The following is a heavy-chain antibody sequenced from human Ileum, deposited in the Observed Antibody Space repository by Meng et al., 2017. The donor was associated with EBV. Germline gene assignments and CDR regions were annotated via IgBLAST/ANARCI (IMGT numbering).Heavy chain of an antibody. CDR2: IDQSGYT. Sequence: VRLQQVGTGLLKPSETLSLSCAVYGGSLNDYYWTWLRQPPGKGLEWIGEIDQSGYTKFNPSLSSRATISRDTSNNQFSLRLNSVTAADTALYYCARYGRCNGNSFYCFDPWGQGTLVTVSS. CDR1: GGSLNDYY. V-gene: IGHV4-34*01. D-gene: IGHD4-23*01. J-gene: IGHJ5*02. CDR3: ARYGRCNGNSFYCFDP.